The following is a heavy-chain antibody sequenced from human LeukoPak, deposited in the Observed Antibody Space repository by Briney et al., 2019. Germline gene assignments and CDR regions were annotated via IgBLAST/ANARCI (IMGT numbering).Heavy chain of an antibody. CDR1: GFTFSSYS. J-gene: IGHJ5*02. D-gene: IGHD2-15*01. CDR3: ARGPGAPFSGGSCSQCWFDP. Sequence: GGSLRLSCAASGFTFSSYSMNWVRQAPGKGLEWVSSISSSSSYIYYADSVKGRFTISRDNAKNSLYLQMNSLRAADTAVYYCARGPGAPFSGGSCSQCWFDPWGQGTLVIVSS. V-gene: IGHV3-21*01. CDR2: ISSSSSYI.